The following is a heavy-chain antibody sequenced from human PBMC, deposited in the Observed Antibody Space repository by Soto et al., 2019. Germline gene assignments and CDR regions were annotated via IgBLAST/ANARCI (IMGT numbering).Heavy chain of an antibody. V-gene: IGHV1-2*04. CDR2: INPNSGGT. CDR3: ARGIVAIPNWFDP. D-gene: IGHD3-22*01. J-gene: IGHJ5*02. CDR1: GYTFTGYY. Sequence: SVKVSCKASGYTFTGYYMHWVRQAPGQGLEWMGWINPNSGGTNYAQKFQGWVTMTRDTSISTAYMELSRLRSDDTAVYYCARGIVAIPNWFDPWGQGTLVTVSS.